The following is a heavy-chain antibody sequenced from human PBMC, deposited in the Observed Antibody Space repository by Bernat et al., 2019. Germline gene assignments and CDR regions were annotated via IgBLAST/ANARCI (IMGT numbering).Heavy chain of an antibody. D-gene: IGHD2-21*02. CDR1: GFTFSSYG. CDR2: ISYDGSNK. Sequence: VQLVESGGGLVQPGGSLRLSCAASGFTFSSYGMHWVRQAPGKGLEWVAVISYDGSNKYYADSVKGRFTISRDNSKNTLYLQMNSLRAEDTAVYYCAKAGVTANHWYFDLWGRGTLVTVSS. J-gene: IGHJ2*01. CDR3: AKAGVTANHWYFDL. V-gene: IGHV3-30*18.